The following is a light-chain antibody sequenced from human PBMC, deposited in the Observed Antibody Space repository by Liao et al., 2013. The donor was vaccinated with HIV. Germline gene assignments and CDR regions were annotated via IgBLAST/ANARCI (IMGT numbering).Light chain of an antibody. CDR3: QAWDRNTVV. CDR2: EDT. CDR1: KLGDKY. J-gene: IGLJ2*01. Sequence: SYELTQPPSVSVSPGQTASVTCSGDKLGDKYVSWYQQRPGQSPVLVIYEDTKRPSGIPERFSGSNSGNTATLTISGTQALDEADYYCQAWDRNTVVFGGGTKLTVL. V-gene: IGLV3-1*01.